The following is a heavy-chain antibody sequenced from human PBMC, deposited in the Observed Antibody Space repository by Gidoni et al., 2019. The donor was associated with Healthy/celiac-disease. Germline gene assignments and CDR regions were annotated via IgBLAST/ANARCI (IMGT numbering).Heavy chain of an antibody. J-gene: IGHJ6*02. V-gene: IGHV3-23*01. CDR1: GFTFSSYA. CDR2: ISGSGGST. Sequence: EVQLFASGGGLVQTGGSLRLSCAVSGFTFSSYAMSWVRQAPGKGLEWVSAISGSGGSTYYADSVKGRFTISRDNSKNTLYLQMNSLRAEDTAVYYCAKLHDFWSGYSGYYGMDVWGQGTTVTVSS. D-gene: IGHD3-3*01. CDR3: AKLHDFWSGYSGYYGMDV.